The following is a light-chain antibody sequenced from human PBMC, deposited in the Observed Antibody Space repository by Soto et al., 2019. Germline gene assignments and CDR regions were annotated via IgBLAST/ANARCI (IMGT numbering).Light chain of an antibody. CDR2: AAS. CDR3: QQYGRSPRM. Sequence: EIVLTHSPGTLSLSPGQGATIYCSSSQHISSTFLAWYQQKPGQAPRLLIFAASSRATGIPDRFSGSASGTDFTLSISRLEPEDSAVYYCQQYGRSPRMFGQGTKVDIK. CDR1: QHISSTF. V-gene: IGKV3-20*01. J-gene: IGKJ1*01.